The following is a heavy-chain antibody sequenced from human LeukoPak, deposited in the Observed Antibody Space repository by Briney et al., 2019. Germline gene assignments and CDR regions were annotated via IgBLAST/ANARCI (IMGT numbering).Heavy chain of an antibody. J-gene: IGHJ3*02. Sequence: SETLSHTCTASGGYVSSGRYYWSWIRQPPRNLLDGIGYIYYSGSTNYNPSLKSRVTISVDTSKNQFSLKLSSVTAADTAVYYCARDDGSAGGTDAFDIWGQGTMVTVSS. CDR1: GGYVSSGRYY. CDR3: ARDDGSAGGTDAFDI. V-gene: IGHV4-61*01. D-gene: IGHD1-1*01. CDR2: IYYSGST.